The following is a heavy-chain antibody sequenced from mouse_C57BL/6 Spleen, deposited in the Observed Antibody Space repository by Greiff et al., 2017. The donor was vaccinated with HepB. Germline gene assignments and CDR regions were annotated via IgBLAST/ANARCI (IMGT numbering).Heavy chain of an antibody. Sequence: VKLMESGPELVKPGASVKISCKASGYAFSSSWMNWVKQRPGKGLEWIGRIYPGDGDTNYNGKFKGKATLTADKSSSTAYMQLSSLTSEDSAVYFCAIYYSNSLDYWGQGTTLTVSS. D-gene: IGHD2-5*01. CDR2: IYPGDGDT. CDR3: AIYYSNSLDY. CDR1: GYAFSSSW. V-gene: IGHV1-82*01. J-gene: IGHJ2*01.